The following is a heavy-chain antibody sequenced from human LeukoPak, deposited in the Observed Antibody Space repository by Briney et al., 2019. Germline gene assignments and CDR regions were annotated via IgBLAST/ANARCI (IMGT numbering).Heavy chain of an antibody. CDR1: GFTFSSYG. V-gene: IGHV3-30*18. Sequence: GRSLRLSCAASGFTFSSYGMHWVRQAPGKGLEWVAGISYDGSNKYYADSVKGRFTISSDNSKNTLYLQMNSLRAEDTAVYYCAKDLSGSGSHTFDYWGQGTLVTVSS. D-gene: IGHD3-10*01. CDR2: ISYDGSNK. J-gene: IGHJ4*02. CDR3: AKDLSGSGSHTFDY.